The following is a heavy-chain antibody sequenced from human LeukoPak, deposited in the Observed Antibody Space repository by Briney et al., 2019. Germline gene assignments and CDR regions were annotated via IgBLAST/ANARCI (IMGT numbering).Heavy chain of an antibody. CDR2: IYTSGST. CDR3: ARLGRGCSSTSCYPPYYYYMDV. Sequence: SETLSLTCTVSGGSISSYYWSWIRQPPGKGLEWIGYIYTSGSTNYNPSLKSRVTISVDTSKNQFSLKLSSVTAADTAVYYSARLGRGCSSTSCYPPYYYYMDVWGKGTTVTVSS. V-gene: IGHV4-4*09. D-gene: IGHD2-2*01. CDR1: GGSISSYY. J-gene: IGHJ6*03.